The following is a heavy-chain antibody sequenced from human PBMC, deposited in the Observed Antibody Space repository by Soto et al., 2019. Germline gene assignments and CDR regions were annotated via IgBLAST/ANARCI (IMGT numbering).Heavy chain of an antibody. J-gene: IGHJ4*02. D-gene: IGHD3-10*01. CDR3: ATNYGSGSTLFDN. CDR2: IIPMLGMS. CDR1: GDTFNFYT. V-gene: IGHV1-69*02. Sequence: QVQLVQSGAEVKTPGSSVKVSCTASGDTFNFYTLSWVRQAPGQGLEWMGRIIPMLGMSNYAQKFQGRVTMIADKSTRTVYMVLSGLRSEDTALYYYATNYGSGSTLFDNWGQGTLVTVSS.